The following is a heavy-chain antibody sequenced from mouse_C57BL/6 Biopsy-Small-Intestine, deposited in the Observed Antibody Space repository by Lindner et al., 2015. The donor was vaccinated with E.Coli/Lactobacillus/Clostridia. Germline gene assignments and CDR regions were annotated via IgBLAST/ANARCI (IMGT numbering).Heavy chain of an antibody. CDR3: ARWYDGSFYYTMDY. V-gene: IGHV1-14*01. CDR1: GYTFTSYV. J-gene: IGHJ4*01. CDR2: ITPYNDGT. Sequence: VQLQESGPELVKPGASVKMSCKASGYTFTSYVMHWVKQKPGQGLEWIGYITPYNDGTKYNEKFKYKATLTSDKSSSTAYMELSSLTSEDSAVYYCARWYDGSFYYTMDYWGQGTSVTVSS. D-gene: IGHD1-1*02.